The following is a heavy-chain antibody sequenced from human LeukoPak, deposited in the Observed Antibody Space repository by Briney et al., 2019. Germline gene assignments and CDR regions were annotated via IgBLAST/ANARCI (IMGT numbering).Heavy chain of an antibody. V-gene: IGHV3-21*01. D-gene: IGHD3-10*01. CDR2: IISSSSYI. CDR1: GFTFSSYS. CDR3: ARDLVPSFYGSGSYAY. Sequence: PGGSLRLSCAASGFTFSSYSMNWVRQAPGKGLEWVSSIISSSSYIYYADSVKGRFTISRDNAKNSLYLQMNSLRAEDTAVYYCARDLVPSFYGSGSYAYWGQGTLVTVSS. J-gene: IGHJ4*02.